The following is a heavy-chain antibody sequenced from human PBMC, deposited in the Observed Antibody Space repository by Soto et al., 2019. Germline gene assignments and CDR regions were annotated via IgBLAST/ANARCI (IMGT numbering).Heavy chain of an antibody. CDR2: IIPILGIA. CDR1: GYIFTDYY. V-gene: IGHV1-69*04. Sequence: SVKVSCKASGYIFTDYYMHWVRQAPGQGLEWMGRIIPILGIANYAQKFQGRVTITADKSTSTAYMELSSLRSEDTAVYYCARDKIGRSITMVRGVMNWG. J-gene: IGHJ1*01. CDR3: ARDKIGRSITMVRGVMN. D-gene: IGHD3-10*01.